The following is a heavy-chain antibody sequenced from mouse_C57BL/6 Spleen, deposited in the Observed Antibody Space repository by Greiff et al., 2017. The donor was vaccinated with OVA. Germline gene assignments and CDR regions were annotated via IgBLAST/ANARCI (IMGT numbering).Heavy chain of an antibody. CDR2: IYPGSGST. V-gene: IGHV1-55*01. J-gene: IGHJ2*01. Sequence: VQLQQPGAELVKPGASVKMSCKASGYTFTSYWITWVKQRPGQGLEWIGDIYPGSGSTNYNEKFKSKATLTVDKSSSTAYMQLSSLTSEDSAVYYCAGGDLDYWGQGTTLTVSS. CDR1: GYTFTSYW. CDR3: AGGDLDY.